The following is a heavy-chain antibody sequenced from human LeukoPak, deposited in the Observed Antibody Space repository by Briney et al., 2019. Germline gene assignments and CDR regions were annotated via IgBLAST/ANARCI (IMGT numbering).Heavy chain of an antibody. CDR1: GGSISSYY. CDR2: ISCSGST. J-gene: IGHJ3*02. Sequence: SETLSLTCTVSGGSISSYYWTWIRQPPGKGLEWIGYISCSGSTNYNPSLKSRVTISVDTSKNQFSLKLSSVTAADTAVYYCARDHRYCSGSSCYSDAFDIWGQGTVVTVSS. V-gene: IGHV4-59*01. D-gene: IGHD2-15*01. CDR3: ARDHRYCSGSSCYSDAFDI.